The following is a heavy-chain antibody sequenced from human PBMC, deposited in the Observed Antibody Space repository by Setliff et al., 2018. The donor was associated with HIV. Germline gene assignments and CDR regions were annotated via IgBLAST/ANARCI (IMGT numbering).Heavy chain of an antibody. Sequence: SVKVSCKASGGSFNILGFTWVRQAPGQGLEWVGGIIPVVDAPIYAQRFQGRAVITADKSTGTAYMQLSSLKFEDTAVYYCATRPPGVHGFSIWGQGTMVTVTS. D-gene: IGHD3-10*01. CDR2: IIPVVDAP. CDR3: ATRPPGVHGFSI. CDR1: GGSFNILG. V-gene: IGHV1-69*06. J-gene: IGHJ3*02.